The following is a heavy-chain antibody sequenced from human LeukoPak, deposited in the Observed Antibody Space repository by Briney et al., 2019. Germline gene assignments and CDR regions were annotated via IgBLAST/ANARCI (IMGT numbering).Heavy chain of an antibody. V-gene: IGHV3-21*01. CDR2: ISSRSSYI. CDR3: ARDAYCSTTSCKEYFDL. J-gene: IGHJ2*01. CDR1: GLTFSIYW. D-gene: IGHD2-2*01. Sequence: GGSLRLSCAASGLTFSIYWMNWVRQAPGKGLEWVSSISSRSSYIYYADSVKGRFTTSRDNAKNSLYLQMNSLRAEGTAVYYCARDAYCSTTSCKEYFDLWGRGTLVTVSS.